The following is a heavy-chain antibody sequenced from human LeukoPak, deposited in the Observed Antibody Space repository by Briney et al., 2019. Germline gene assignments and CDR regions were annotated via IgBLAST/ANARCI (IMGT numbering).Heavy chain of an antibody. V-gene: IGHV3-43*02. CDR2: ISGDGGST. D-gene: IGHD3-10*01. J-gene: IGHJ4*02. CDR3: AKGGSGTWVDF. CDR1: GFPLSGYS. Sequence: GGSLRLSCAASGFPLSGYSMNWVRQAPGKGLEWVSLISGDGGSTFYADSVKGRFTISRDNSKKSLYLQIDTLRTEDTALYYCAKGGSGTWVDFWGQGTLVTVSS.